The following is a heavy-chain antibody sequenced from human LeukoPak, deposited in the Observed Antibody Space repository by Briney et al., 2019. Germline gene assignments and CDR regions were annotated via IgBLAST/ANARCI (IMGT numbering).Heavy chain of an antibody. J-gene: IGHJ5*02. CDR2: IYYSGST. D-gene: IGHD2-2*01. CDR3: ARAVPAAKGETRWSDP. CDR1: GGSISSYY. V-gene: IGHV4-59*01. Sequence: PSETLSLTCTVSGGSISSYYWSWIRQPPGKGLEWIGYIYYSGSTNYNPSLKSRVTISVDTSKNQFSLKLSSVTAADTAVYYCARAVPAAKGETRWSDPWGQGTLVTVSS.